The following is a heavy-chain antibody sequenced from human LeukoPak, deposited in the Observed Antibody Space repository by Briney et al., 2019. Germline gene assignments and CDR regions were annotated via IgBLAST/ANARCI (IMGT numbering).Heavy chain of an antibody. D-gene: IGHD3-22*01. CDR3: ARDFDSSGHWYYHTDV. Sequence: MASETLCLTCTVSDGSFSNYYWNWIRQAPGKGLEWIGYIHYSAGTIYNPSLKSRVTISLDTSKNHFSLKLSSVTAADTAVYYCARDFDSSGHWYYHTDVWGKGTTVTVS. CDR2: IHYSAGT. V-gene: IGHV4-59*01. J-gene: IGHJ6*03. CDR1: DGSFSNYY.